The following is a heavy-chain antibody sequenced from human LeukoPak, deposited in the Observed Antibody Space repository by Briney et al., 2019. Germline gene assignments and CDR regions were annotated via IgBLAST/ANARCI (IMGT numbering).Heavy chain of an antibody. Sequence: SETLSLTCAVSGASISGGNYYWGWIRQPPGKGLEWIGNIYSSGSTYYNASLQSRVTISIDTSKNQFSLKLSSVTAADTAVYYCARDRDEGVGATEKDYYYYMDVWGKGTTVTISS. CDR3: ARDRDEGVGATEKDYYYYMDV. CDR1: GASISGGNYY. V-gene: IGHV4-39*07. D-gene: IGHD1-26*01. J-gene: IGHJ6*03. CDR2: IYSSGST.